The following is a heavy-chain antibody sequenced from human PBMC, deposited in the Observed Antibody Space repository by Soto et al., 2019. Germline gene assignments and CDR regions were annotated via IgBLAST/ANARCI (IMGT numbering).Heavy chain of an antibody. J-gene: IGHJ6*02. CDR1: GFTFSSYG. Sequence: GGSLRLSXAASGFTFSSYGMXWVXQXXGKGXEWXXVISYDGSNKYYADSGKGRFTISRDNSKNTLYLQMNSLRAEDTAVYYCASTWGFGELFLGMDVWGQGTTVTVSS. CDR3: ASTWGFGELFLGMDV. CDR2: ISYDGSNK. V-gene: IGHV3-30*03. D-gene: IGHD3-10*01.